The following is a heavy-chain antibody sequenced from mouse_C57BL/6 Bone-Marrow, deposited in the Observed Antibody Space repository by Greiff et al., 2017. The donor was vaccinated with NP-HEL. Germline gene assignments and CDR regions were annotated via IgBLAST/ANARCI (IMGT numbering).Heavy chain of an antibody. D-gene: IGHD1-1*01. V-gene: IGHV2-2*01. CDR1: GFSLTSYG. J-gene: IGHJ4*01. CDR2: IWSGGST. Sequence: QVQLQQSGPGLVQPSQSLSITCTVSGFSLTSYGVHWVRQSPGKGLEWLGVIWSGGSTDYNAAFISRLSISKDNSKSKVFFKMNSLQADDTAIYYGARNWVVRVYYYAMDYWGQGTSVTVSS. CDR3: ARNWVVRVYYYAMDY.